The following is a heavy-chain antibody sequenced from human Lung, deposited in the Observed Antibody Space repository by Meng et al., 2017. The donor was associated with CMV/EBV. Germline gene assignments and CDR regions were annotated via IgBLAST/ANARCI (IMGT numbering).Heavy chain of an antibody. Sequence: SXTXSLXCTVSGGSISSYYWSWIRQPPGKGLEWIGYIYYSGSTNYNPSLKSRVTISVDTSKNQFSLKLSSVTAADTAVYYCARGARRLNSPYHYYYGMDVWXQGNXVTVSS. CDR3: ARGARRLNSPYHYYYGMDV. CDR1: GGSISSYY. V-gene: IGHV4-59*01. J-gene: IGHJ6*02. CDR2: IYYSGST. D-gene: IGHD5-18*01.